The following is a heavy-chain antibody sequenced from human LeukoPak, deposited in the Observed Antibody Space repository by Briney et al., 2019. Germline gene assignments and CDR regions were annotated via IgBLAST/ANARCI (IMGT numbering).Heavy chain of an antibody. CDR2: ITASGGGT. CDR3: AKTHTTSQRRNYFDY. J-gene: IGHJ4*02. V-gene: IGHV3-23*01. CDR1: GFTFSNYA. Sequence: GGSLRLSCAASGFTFSNYAMTWVRQAPGKGLDWVSVITASGGGTYYADSVKGRFTISRDNSKNTLYLQLNSLRDEDTAIYFCAKTHTTSQRRNYFDYWGQGTLVTVSS. D-gene: IGHD1-14*01.